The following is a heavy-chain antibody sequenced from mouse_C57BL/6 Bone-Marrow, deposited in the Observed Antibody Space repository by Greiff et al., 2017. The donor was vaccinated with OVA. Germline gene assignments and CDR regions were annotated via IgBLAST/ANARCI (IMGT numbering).Heavy chain of an antibody. Sequence: LVESGAELVRPGASVKLSCKASGYTFTDYYINWVKQRPGQGLEWIARIYPGSGNTYYNEKFKGKATLTAEKSSSTAYMQLSSLTSEDSAVYFCARSGSSDYFDYWGQGTTLTVSS. CDR1: GYTFTDYY. CDR3: ARSGSSDYFDY. V-gene: IGHV1-76*01. J-gene: IGHJ2*01. D-gene: IGHD1-1*01. CDR2: IYPGSGNT.